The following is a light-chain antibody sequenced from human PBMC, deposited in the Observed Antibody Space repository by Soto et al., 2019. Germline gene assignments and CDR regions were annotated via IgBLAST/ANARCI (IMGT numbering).Light chain of an antibody. V-gene: IGKV1-39*01. CDR2: AAS. J-gene: IGKJ1*01. Sequence: IQMTQSPSSLSASVGDTVTITCRASQIISNYLNWYQQKPGKVPNLLIYAASSLQSGVPSRFSGSASGTDFTLTISSLQPEDFATYYCQQSYSTPRTFGQGTQVEIK. CDR1: QIISNY. CDR3: QQSYSTPRT.